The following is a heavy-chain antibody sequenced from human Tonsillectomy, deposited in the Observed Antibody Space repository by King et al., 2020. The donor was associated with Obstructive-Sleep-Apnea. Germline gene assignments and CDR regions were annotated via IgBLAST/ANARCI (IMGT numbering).Heavy chain of an antibody. J-gene: IGHJ4*02. D-gene: IGHD3-9*01. CDR3: ARDPYDILTGYGDDY. CDR2: IWYDGSNK. CDR1: GFTFSSYG. V-gene: IGHV3-33*01. Sequence: VQLVESGGGVVQPGRSLRLSCAAAGFTFSSYGMHWVRQAPGKGLEWGAVIWYDGSNKNYADSVKGRFTISRDNSKNTLYLQMNSLRAEDTAVYYCARDPYDILTGYGDDYWGQGTLVTVSS.